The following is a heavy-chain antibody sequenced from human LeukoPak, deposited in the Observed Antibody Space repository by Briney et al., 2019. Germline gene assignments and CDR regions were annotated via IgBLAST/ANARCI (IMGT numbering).Heavy chain of an antibody. D-gene: IGHD3-22*01. CDR2: INHSGST. CDR1: GGSFSGYY. J-gene: IGHJ5*02. CDR3: ASHGYCDSSGPSGWFDP. V-gene: IGHV4-34*01. Sequence: SETLSLTCAVYGGSFSGYYWSWIRQPPGKGLEWIGEINHSGSTNYNPSLKGRVTISVDTSKNQFSLKLSSVTAADTAVYYCASHGYCDSSGPSGWFDPWGQGTLVTVSS.